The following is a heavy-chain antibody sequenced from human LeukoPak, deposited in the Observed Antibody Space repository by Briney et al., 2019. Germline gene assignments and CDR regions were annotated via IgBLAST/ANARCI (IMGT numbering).Heavy chain of an antibody. J-gene: IGHJ5*02. CDR3: ATRIHWFDP. D-gene: IGHD2-15*01. Sequence: SETLSLTCAVYGGSFSGYYWSWIRQPPGKGLEWIGEINRSGSTNYNPSLKSRVTISVDTSKNQFSLKLSSVTAADTAVYYCATRIHWFDPWGQGTLVTVSS. CDR1: GGSFSGYY. CDR2: INRSGST. V-gene: IGHV4-34*01.